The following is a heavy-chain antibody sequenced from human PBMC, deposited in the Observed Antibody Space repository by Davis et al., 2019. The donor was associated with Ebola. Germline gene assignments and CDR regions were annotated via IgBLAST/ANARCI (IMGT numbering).Heavy chain of an antibody. V-gene: IGHV1-8*01. CDR3: ARGGYFDWLTRWHYYGMDV. J-gene: IGHJ6*02. CDR2: MNPNSENT. D-gene: IGHD3-9*01. CDR1: AYTFTTYD. Sequence: AASVKVSCKASAYTFTTYDIHWVRQATGQGLEWMGWMNPNSENTGYAQKFQGRVTMTRSTSISTAYMELSSLRSEDTAVYYCARGGYFDWLTRWHYYGMDVWGQGTTVTVSS.